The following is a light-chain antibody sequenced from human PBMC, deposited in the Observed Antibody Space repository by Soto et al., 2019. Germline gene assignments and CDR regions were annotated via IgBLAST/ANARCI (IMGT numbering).Light chain of an antibody. CDR1: SSDVAAYDY. CDR3: NSYTIISAPFV. J-gene: IGLJ1*01. V-gene: IGLV2-11*01. CDR2: DVS. Sequence: QSALTQPRSVSGSPGQSVTISCTGTSSDVAAYDYVSWYQHHPGKAPKLMIYDVSKRPSGVPDRFSGSKSGNTASLTISGLQAEDEADYYCNSYTIISAPFVFGAGTKLTVL.